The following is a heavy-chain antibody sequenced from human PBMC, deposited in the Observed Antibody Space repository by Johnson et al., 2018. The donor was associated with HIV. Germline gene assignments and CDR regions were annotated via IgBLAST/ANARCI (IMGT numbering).Heavy chain of an antibody. CDR2: IRYDGSNK. J-gene: IGHJ3*02. CDR3: ALSGSSVVVAFDI. D-gene: IGHD6-6*01. V-gene: IGHV3-30*02. CDR1: GFTFSTYG. Sequence: QVQLVESGGGVVQPGRSLRLSCAASGFTFSTYGMHWVRQAPGKGLEWVAFIRYDGSNKYYADSVKGRFTISRDNSKNTLYLQMNSLRAEDTAVYYCALSGSSVVVAFDIWGQGTMVTVSS.